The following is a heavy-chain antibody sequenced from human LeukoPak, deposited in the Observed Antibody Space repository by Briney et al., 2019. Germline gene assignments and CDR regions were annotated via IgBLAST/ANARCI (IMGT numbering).Heavy chain of an antibody. CDR1: GYTFTSYD. Sequence: ASVKVSCKASGYTFTSYDINWVRQATGQGLEWMGWMDPNSGNTGYAQKFQGRVTMTRNTSISTAYMELSSLRSEGTAVYYCATNANTIFGVATERYFDLWGRGTLVTVSS. CDR2: MDPNSGNT. D-gene: IGHD3-3*01. CDR3: ATNANTIFGVATERYFDL. V-gene: IGHV1-8*01. J-gene: IGHJ2*01.